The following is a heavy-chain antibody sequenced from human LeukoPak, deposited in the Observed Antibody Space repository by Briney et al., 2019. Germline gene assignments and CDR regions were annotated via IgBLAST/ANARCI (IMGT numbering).Heavy chain of an antibody. J-gene: IGHJ6*02. CDR2: IYYGGST. CDR3: ARVGGTNYYYYGMDV. Sequence: SETLSLTCTVSGGSVNNYYWNWIRQPPGKGLDWIGYIYYGGSTNYNPSLKSRVTISVDTSKNQFSLKLSSVTAADTAVYYCARVGGTNYYYYGMDVWGQGTTVTVSS. V-gene: IGHV4-59*02. D-gene: IGHD1-1*01. CDR1: GGSVNNYY.